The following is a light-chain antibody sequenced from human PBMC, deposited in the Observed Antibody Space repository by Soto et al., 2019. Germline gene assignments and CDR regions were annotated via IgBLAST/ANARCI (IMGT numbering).Light chain of an antibody. CDR1: QSVSSN. V-gene: IGKV3-11*01. J-gene: IGKJ5*01. CDR3: QQRSNWPIT. CDR2: GAS. Sequence: EIVMTQSPATLSVSPGERATLSCRASQSVSSNLAWYQQKPGQAPRLLIYGASTRATDIPARFSGSGSGTDFTLTISRLEPEDFALYDCQQRSNWPITFGQGTRLEI.